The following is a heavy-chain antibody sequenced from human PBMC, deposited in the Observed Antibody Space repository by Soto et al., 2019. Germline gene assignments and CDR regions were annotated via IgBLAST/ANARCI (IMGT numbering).Heavy chain of an antibody. D-gene: IGHD1-26*01. Sequence: EVQLMESGGGLVQPGGSLRLSCAASKFTFTSYWMHWVRQAPGKGLMWVSRINPDESRTTYADSVKGRFTISRDNAKNTVFLQMNSLRVEDTAVYYCARVASGSYDWIDPCGPGSLVTVSS. J-gene: IGHJ5*02. CDR1: KFTFTSYW. CDR3: ARVASGSYDWIDP. CDR2: INPDESRT. V-gene: IGHV3-74*01.